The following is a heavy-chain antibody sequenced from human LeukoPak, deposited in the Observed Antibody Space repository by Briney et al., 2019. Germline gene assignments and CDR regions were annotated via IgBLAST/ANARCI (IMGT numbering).Heavy chain of an antibody. Sequence: PGGSLRLSCAASGFTFSDYYMSWIRQAPGKGLEWVSYISSSGSTIYYADSVKGRFTISRDNAKNSLYLQMNSLRAEDTAVYYCASSGSTSAYYYYYMDVWGKGTTVTVSS. CDR2: ISSSGSTI. V-gene: IGHV3-11*04. J-gene: IGHJ6*03. CDR3: ASSGSTSAYYYYYMDV. CDR1: GFTFSDYY. D-gene: IGHD2-2*01.